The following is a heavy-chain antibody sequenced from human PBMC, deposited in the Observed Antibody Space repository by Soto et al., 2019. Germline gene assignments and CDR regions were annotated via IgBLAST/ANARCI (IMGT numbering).Heavy chain of an antibody. Sequence: GGSLRLSCAASGFTFSMYWMHWVRQVPGKGPEWVSRINDDGISTNYADSVKGRFTISRDNAKNTLYLQMNALRVEDTAVYYCTRGSRSTSTGTRAFWGQGALVTVSS. CDR2: INDDGIST. CDR1: GFTFSMYW. V-gene: IGHV3-74*01. J-gene: IGHJ4*02. CDR3: TRGSRSTSTGTRAF. D-gene: IGHD1-1*01.